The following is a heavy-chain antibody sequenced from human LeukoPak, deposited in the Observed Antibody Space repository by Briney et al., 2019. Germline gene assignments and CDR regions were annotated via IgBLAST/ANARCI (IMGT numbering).Heavy chain of an antibody. Sequence: PGGSLRLSCAASGLILSSYVMSWVRQAPGKGLEWVSAISGSGGSTYYADSVKGRFTISRDNSKNTLYLQMNSLRAEDTAVYYCAKGGPGYCSGGSCPDPFDYWGQGTLVTVSS. J-gene: IGHJ4*02. CDR3: AKGGPGYCSGGSCPDPFDY. D-gene: IGHD2-15*01. V-gene: IGHV3-23*01. CDR2: ISGSGGST. CDR1: GLILSSYV.